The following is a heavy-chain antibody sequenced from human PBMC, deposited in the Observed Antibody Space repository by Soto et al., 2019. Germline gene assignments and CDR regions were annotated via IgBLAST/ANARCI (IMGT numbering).Heavy chain of an antibody. CDR3: ARDDVLCDGGRCYWIPLDV. CDR1: GFTVSSKY. J-gene: IGHJ6*04. V-gene: IGHV3-66*01. CDR2: IQSGGTT. Sequence: EVQLVESGGGLVQPGGSLRLSCAASGFTVSSKYMTWVRQAPGKGLEWVSLIQSGGTTYYADSVKGRFTISRDTSEKTLHLQMDSLRVEDTAVYYWARDDVLCDGGRCYWIPLDVWGKGNTVTVSS. D-gene: IGHD2-15*01.